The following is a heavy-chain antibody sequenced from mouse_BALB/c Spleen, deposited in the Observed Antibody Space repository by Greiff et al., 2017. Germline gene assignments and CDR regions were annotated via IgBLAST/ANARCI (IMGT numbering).Heavy chain of an antibody. J-gene: IGHJ4*01. V-gene: IGHV14-3*02. D-gene: IGHD1-1*01. CDR3: ARGYGSSYDAMDY. CDR2: IDPANGNT. Sequence: VQLQQSGAELVKPGASVKLSCTASGFNIKDTYMHWVKQRPEQGLEWIGRIDPANGNTKYDPKFQGKATITADTSSNTAYLQLSSLTSEDTAVYYCARGYGSSYDAMDYWGQGTSVTVSS. CDR1: GFNIKDTY.